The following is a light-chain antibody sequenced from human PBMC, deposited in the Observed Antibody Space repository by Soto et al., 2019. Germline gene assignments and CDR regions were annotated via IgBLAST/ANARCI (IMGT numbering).Light chain of an antibody. CDR2: AAS. Sequence: EIVLTQSPGTLSLSPGERVTLSCRASQSVSSSYLAWYQQKPGQAPRLLIYAASSRATGIPDRFSGSGSGTDFTLTISRLEPEDFAVYYCQQYVSSLYTFGQGTKLDIK. V-gene: IGKV3-20*01. CDR1: QSVSSSY. CDR3: QQYVSSLYT. J-gene: IGKJ2*01.